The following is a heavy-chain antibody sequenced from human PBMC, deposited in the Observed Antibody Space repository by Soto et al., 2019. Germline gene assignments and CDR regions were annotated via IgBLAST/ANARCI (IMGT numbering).Heavy chain of an antibody. CDR1: VGSFSGYY. V-gene: IGHV4-34*01. CDR2: IHDSGRI. Sequence: QVQLQQWGKGLLKPSETLSLTCAVYVGSFSGYYWTWLRQPPGKGLEWIGEIHDSGRINYNPSLKSRVTISVDTSKNQFSLKLSSVTAADTAVYYCARDKYYYGSGKDGMDVWGQGTTVTVSS. CDR3: ARDKYYYGSGKDGMDV. D-gene: IGHD3-10*01. J-gene: IGHJ6*02.